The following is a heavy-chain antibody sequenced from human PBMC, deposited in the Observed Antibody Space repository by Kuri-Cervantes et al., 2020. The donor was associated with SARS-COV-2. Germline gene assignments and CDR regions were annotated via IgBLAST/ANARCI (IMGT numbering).Heavy chain of an antibody. Sequence: GGSLRLSCAASGFTVSSNYMSWVRQAPGMGLEWVSVIYSGGSTYYADSVKGRFTISRDNSKNTLYLQMNSLRAEDTAVYYCAREADIAAAGYRYFDYWGQGTLVTVSS. J-gene: IGHJ4*02. V-gene: IGHV3-53*05. D-gene: IGHD6-13*01. CDR1: GFTVSSNY. CDR3: AREADIAAAGYRYFDY. CDR2: IYSGGST.